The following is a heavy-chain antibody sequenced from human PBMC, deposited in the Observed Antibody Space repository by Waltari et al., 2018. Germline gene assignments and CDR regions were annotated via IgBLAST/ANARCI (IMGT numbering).Heavy chain of an antibody. CDR3: ARAPSPADYYGLDV. CDR1: GGSMRSHY. CDR2: IYSSGSA. J-gene: IGHJ6*02. Sequence: QVQLQESGPGLVKSSATLSLTCTVSGGSMRSHYWTWLRQPPGKGLEWIGYIYSSGSANYNPSVKSRVAMSVDTSKKQFSLQLSSVTAADTAVYYCARAPSPADYYGLDVWGPGTTVTVSS. V-gene: IGHV4-59*11. D-gene: IGHD3-10*01.